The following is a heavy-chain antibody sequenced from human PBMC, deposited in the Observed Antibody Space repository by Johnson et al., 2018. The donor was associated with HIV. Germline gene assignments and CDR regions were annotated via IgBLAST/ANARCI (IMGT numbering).Heavy chain of an antibody. J-gene: IGHJ3*02. CDR3: AREGRTGPDTFDI. CDR1: RFTFSSYA. Sequence: QVYLVESGGGVVQPGRSLRLSCAASRFTFSSYAMHWVRQAPGKGLEWVAIISYDGSNKNYADSVKGRFTVSRDNSKNTLFLQMNGLRAEDTAVYYCAREGRTGPDTFDIWGQGTMLTVSS. CDR2: ISYDGSNK. V-gene: IGHV3-30*04.